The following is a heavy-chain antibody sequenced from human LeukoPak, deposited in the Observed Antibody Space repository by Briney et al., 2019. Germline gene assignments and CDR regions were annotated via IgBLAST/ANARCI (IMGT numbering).Heavy chain of an antibody. J-gene: IGHJ4*02. Sequence: PGGSLRLSCAASGSTVSSNYMSWVRQAPGKGLEWVSVIYSGGSTYYADSVKGRFTISRDNSKNTLYLQMNSLRAEDTAVYYCARAQTPLPAPLNYWGQGTLVTVSS. CDR1: GSTVSSNY. CDR2: IYSGGST. CDR3: ARAQTPLPAPLNY. D-gene: IGHD1-14*01. V-gene: IGHV3-66*01.